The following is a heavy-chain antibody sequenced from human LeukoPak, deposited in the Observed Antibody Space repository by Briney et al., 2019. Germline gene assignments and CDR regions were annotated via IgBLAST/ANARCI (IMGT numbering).Heavy chain of an antibody. V-gene: IGHV3-23*01. Sequence: QPGGSLRLSCAASGFTFSSYAMSWVRQAPGKGPEWVSAISGSGGSTYYADSVKGRFTISRDNSKNTLYLQMNSLRAEDTAVYYCAKDPHIVVVTAIPRLYYFDYWGQGTLVTVSS. D-gene: IGHD2-21*02. CDR1: GFTFSSYA. J-gene: IGHJ4*02. CDR3: AKDPHIVVVTAIPRLYYFDY. CDR2: ISGSGGST.